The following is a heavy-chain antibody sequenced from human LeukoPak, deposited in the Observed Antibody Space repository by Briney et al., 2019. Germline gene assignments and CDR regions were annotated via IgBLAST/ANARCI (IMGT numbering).Heavy chain of an antibody. CDR3: ATEYDFWSSGAFDI. CDR1: GFTFSSYW. D-gene: IGHD3-3*01. V-gene: IGHV3-7*01. J-gene: IGHJ3*02. CDR2: IKQDGSEK. Sequence: GGSLRLAWAASGFTFSSYWMSWVRQAPGKGLEWVANIKQDGSEKYYVDSVKGRFTISRDNAKNSLYLQMNSLRAEDTAVYYCATEYDFWSSGAFDIWGQGTMVTVSS.